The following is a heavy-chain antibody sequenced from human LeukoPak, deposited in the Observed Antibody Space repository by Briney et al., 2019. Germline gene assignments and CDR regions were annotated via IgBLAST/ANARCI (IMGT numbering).Heavy chain of an antibody. V-gene: IGHV4-59*01. CDR3: ARTDPPRGNYGMDV. Sequence: SETLSLTCAVYGGSFSGYYWSWIRQPPGKGLEWIGYIYYSGSTNYNPSLKSRVTISVDTSKNQFSLKLSSVTAADTAVYYCARTDPPRGNYGMDVWGQGTTVTVSS. J-gene: IGHJ6*02. CDR2: IYYSGST. D-gene: IGHD3-10*01. CDR1: GGSFSGYY.